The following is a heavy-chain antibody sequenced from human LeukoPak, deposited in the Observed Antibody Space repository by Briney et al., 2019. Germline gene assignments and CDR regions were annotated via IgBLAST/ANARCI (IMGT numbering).Heavy chain of an antibody. CDR3: ARGVLSLANFDY. CDR2: IYYSGST. J-gene: IGHJ4*02. D-gene: IGHD3-16*02. Sequence: SQTLSLTCTVSGGSISSGDYYWIWIRQPPGKGLEWIGYIYYSGSTYYNPSLKSRVTISVDTSKNQFSLKLSSVTAADTAVYYCARGVLSLANFDYWGQGTLVTVSS. CDR1: GGSISSGDYY. V-gene: IGHV4-30-4*01.